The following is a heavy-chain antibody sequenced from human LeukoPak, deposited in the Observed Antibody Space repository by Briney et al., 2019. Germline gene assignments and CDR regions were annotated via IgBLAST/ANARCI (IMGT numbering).Heavy chain of an antibody. V-gene: IGHV3-30*02. CDR1: GFTFSSYG. CDR3: AIDRQSWTSYGNGGDY. CDR2: IRYDGSNK. J-gene: IGHJ4*02. D-gene: IGHD2-2*01. Sequence: GGSLRLSCAASGFTFSSYGMHWVRQAPGKGLEWVAFIRYDGSNKYYADSVKGRFTISRDSSKNTVYLQMNSLRAEDTAVYYCAIDRQSWTSYGNGGDYWGQGTLVTVSS.